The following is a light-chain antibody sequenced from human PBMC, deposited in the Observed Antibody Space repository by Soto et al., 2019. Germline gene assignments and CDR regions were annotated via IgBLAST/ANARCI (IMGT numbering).Light chain of an antibody. CDR2: AAS. J-gene: IGKJ4*01. CDR1: QGISSY. Sequence: IQLTQSPSSLSASVGDRVTITCRASQGISSYLAWYQQKPGKAPKLLIYAASTLQSGVPSRFSGSGSGTDFTLTISSLQPEDFATYYCQQLNAYPLPFGGGTTVEI. CDR3: QQLNAYPLP. V-gene: IGKV1-9*01.